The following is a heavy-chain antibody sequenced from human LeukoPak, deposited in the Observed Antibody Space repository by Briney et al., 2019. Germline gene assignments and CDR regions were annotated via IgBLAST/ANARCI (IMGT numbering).Heavy chain of an antibody. V-gene: IGHV3-11*01. J-gene: IGHJ4*02. CDR3: ARMPWRSLDY. Sequence: PGGSLRLSCAVSGFSFSDYYISWIRQAPGKGPEWVSYISTSGTNIYYADSVKGRFTISRDNAKNSLYLQMNSLKAEDTAVYYCARMPWRSLDYWGQGTLVTVSP. CDR2: ISTSGTNI. CDR1: GFSFSDYY. D-gene: IGHD3-3*01.